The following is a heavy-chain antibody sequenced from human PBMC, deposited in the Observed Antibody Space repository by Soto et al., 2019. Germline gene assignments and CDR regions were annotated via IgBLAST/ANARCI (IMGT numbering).Heavy chain of an antibody. CDR3: ARWDRGAFDL. Sequence: EVQLVESGGGLVQPGESLRLSCAASGFTFAYYWMNWVRQAPGKGLVWVSRIHSDGTSTTYADSVKGRFTISRDNAKNTLSLPMNSLRAEDTAVYYCARWDRGAFDLWGQGTVGSVSS. CDR2: IHSDGTST. CDR1: GFTFAYYW. V-gene: IGHV3-74*01. J-gene: IGHJ3*01. D-gene: IGHD1-26*01.